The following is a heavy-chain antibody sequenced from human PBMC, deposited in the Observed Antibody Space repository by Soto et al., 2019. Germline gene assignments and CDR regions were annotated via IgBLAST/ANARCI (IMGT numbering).Heavy chain of an antibody. CDR3: AAVGQYDFWSGYFSTHFDY. Sequence: SVKVSCKASGFTFTSSAVQWVRQARGQRLEWIGWIVVGSGNTNYAQKFQERVTITRDMSTSTAYMELSSLRSEDTAVYYCAAVGQYDFWSGYFSTHFDYWGQGTLVTVSS. J-gene: IGHJ4*02. V-gene: IGHV1-58*01. CDR1: GFTFTSSA. D-gene: IGHD3-3*01. CDR2: IVVGSGNT.